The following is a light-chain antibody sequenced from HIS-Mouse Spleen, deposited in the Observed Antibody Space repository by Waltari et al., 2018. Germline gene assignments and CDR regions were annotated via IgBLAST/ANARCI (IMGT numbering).Light chain of an antibody. CDR2: DGG. V-gene: IGLV3-21*03. CDR3: QVWDSSSDHVV. Sequence: SYVLTQPPSVSVAPGNTAQITCWGNNHGRKSVHGYQQKPGQAPVLVVYDGGDRPSGIPERFSGSNSGNTATLTISRVEAGDEADYYCQVWDSSSDHVVFGGGTKLTVL. CDR1: NHGRKS. J-gene: IGLJ2*01.